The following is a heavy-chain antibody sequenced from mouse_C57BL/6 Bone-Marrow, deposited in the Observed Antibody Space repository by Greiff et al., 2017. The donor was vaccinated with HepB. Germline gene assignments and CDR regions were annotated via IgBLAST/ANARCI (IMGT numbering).Heavy chain of an antibody. Sequence: VQLQQPGAELVKPGASVKLSCKASGYTFTSYWMHWVKQRPGRGLEWIGRIDPNSGGTKYNEKFKSKATLTVNKPSSTAYMQLSSLTSEDSAVYYCARGWLPLYYYAMDYWGQGTSVTVSS. J-gene: IGHJ4*01. CDR1: GYTFTSYW. CDR3: ARGWLPLYYYAMDY. V-gene: IGHV1-72*01. CDR2: IDPNSGGT. D-gene: IGHD2-3*01.